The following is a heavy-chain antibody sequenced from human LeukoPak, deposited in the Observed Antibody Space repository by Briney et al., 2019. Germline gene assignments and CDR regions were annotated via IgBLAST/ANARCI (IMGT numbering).Heavy chain of an antibody. CDR2: ISGSGGST. V-gene: IGHV3-23*01. CDR1: GFTFSDYW. J-gene: IGHJ4*02. CDR3: ARGGSLVVPTSSFDY. D-gene: IGHD3-22*01. Sequence: GGSLRLSCAASGFTFSDYWIDWVRQAPGKGLEWVSAISGSGGSTYYADSVKGRFTISRDNAKNSLYLQMNSLRAEDTAVYYCARGGSLVVPTSSFDYWGQGTLVTVSS.